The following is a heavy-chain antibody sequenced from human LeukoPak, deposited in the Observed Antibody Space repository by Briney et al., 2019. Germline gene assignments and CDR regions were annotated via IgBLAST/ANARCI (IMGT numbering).Heavy chain of an antibody. Sequence: GGSLRLSCAASGFTFSSYAMHWVRQAPGKGLEWVAVISYDGSNKYYADSVKGRFTISRDNSKNTLYLQMNSLRAEDTAVYYCARGDDILTGYYYHDYWGQGTLVTVSS. V-gene: IGHV3-30-3*01. CDR1: GFTFSSYA. CDR2: ISYDGSNK. D-gene: IGHD3-9*01. CDR3: ARGDDILTGYYYHDY. J-gene: IGHJ4*02.